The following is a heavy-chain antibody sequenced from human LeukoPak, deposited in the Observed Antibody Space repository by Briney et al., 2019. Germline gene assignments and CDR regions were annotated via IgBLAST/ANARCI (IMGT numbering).Heavy chain of an antibody. Sequence: PRGSLRLSCAASGFTFSDYHMRWIRQAPGKGLEWVSYISRSGSTIYYADSVKGRFTISRDNAKNSLYLQMNSLRVEDTAVYYCARSDGLDYWGQGTLVTVSS. D-gene: IGHD5-24*01. CDR3: ARSDGLDY. CDR1: GFTFSDYH. CDR2: ISRSGSTI. J-gene: IGHJ4*02. V-gene: IGHV3-11*01.